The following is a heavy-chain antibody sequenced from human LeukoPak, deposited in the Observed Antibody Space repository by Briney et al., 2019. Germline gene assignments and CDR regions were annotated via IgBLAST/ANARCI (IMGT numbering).Heavy chain of an antibody. V-gene: IGHV7-4-1*02. CDR3: ARVYYHGTSGYRNWFDP. CDR1: GYTFSIYN. Sequence: ASVKVSCKASGYTFSIYNMHWVRQAPGQGLEWMGWINTNTGSPTYAQGFTGRFVLSSDTSVSSTYLQITSLKAEDTAIYYCARVYYHGTSGYRNWFDPWGQGTLVTVSS. D-gene: IGHD3-22*01. J-gene: IGHJ5*02. CDR2: INTNTGSP.